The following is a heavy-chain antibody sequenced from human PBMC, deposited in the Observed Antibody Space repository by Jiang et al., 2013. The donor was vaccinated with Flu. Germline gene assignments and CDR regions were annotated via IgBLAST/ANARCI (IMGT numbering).Heavy chain of an antibody. D-gene: IGHD6-25*01. Sequence: KPGSSVKVSCKSSGGTFTSNASAAAQAPGQGLEWMGWMNANTGNTGYAQKFQGRVTMTRDTSISTAYMELSSLKSEDTAVYYCARGAGAAGRDWFDPWGQGTLVTVSS. J-gene: IGHJ5*02. CDR2: MNANTGNT. V-gene: IGHV1-8*02. CDR1: GGTFTSNA. CDR3: ARGAGAAGRDWFDP.